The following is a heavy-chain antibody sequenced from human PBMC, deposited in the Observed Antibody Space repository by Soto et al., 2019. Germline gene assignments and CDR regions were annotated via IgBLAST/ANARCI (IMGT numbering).Heavy chain of an antibody. D-gene: IGHD2-21*01. CDR2: IYYSGST. CDR3: AREGDCYNFAGPSYFDY. Sequence: PSGTLSLTCTVSGGSISSYYWSWIRQPPGKGLEWIGYIYYSGSTNYNPSLKSRVTISVDTSKNQFSLKLSSVTAADTAVYYCAREGDCYNFAGPSYFDYCAQRTLVTVSS. J-gene: IGHJ4*02. V-gene: IGHV4-59*01. CDR1: GGSISSYY.